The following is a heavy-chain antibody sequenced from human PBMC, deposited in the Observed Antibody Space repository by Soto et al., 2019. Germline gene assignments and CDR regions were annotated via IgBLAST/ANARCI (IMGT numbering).Heavy chain of an antibody. CDR3: TTDFNSRVRFLDFSSGYYYYGMDV. CDR1: GFTFSNAW. Sequence: GGSLSLSCAASGFTFSNAWMNWVRQAPGKGLEWVGRIKSKTDGGTTDYAAPVKGRFTISRDDSKNTLYLQMNSLKTEDTAVYYCTTDFNSRVRFLDFSSGYYYYGMDVWGQGTTVTVSS. CDR2: IKSKTDGGTT. D-gene: IGHD3-3*01. J-gene: IGHJ6*02. V-gene: IGHV3-15*07.